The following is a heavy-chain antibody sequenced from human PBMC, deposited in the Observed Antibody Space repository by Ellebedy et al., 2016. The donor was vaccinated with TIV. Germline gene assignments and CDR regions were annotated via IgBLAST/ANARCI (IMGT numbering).Heavy chain of an antibody. Sequence: GGSLRLSCVASGFTFSSHIMSWVRQAPGKGLEWVSTITDSGGSTYYADSVTGRFTISRDNSRNTLYLQMNSLRAEDTAVYYCAKRLLAAGGEDYWGQGTLVTVSS. CDR3: AKRLLAAGGEDY. CDR2: ITDSGGST. V-gene: IGHV3-23*01. D-gene: IGHD3-10*01. J-gene: IGHJ4*02. CDR1: GFTFSSHI.